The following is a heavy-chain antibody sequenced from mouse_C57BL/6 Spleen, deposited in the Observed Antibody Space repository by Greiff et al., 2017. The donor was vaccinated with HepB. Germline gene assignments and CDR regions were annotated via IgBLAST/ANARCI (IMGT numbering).Heavy chain of an antibody. Sequence: VKLQQSGPELVKPGASVKISCKASGYAFSSSWMNWVKQRPGKGLEWIGRIYPGDGDTNYNGKFKGKATLTADKSSSTAYMQLSSLTSEDSAVYFCAGGYDGYSFDYWGQGTTLTVSS. CDR1: GYAFSSSW. V-gene: IGHV1-82*01. CDR2: IYPGDGDT. J-gene: IGHJ2*01. CDR3: AGGYDGYSFDY. D-gene: IGHD2-3*01.